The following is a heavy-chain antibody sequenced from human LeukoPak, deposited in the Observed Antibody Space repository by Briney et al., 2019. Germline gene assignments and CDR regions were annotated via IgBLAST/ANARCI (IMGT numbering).Heavy chain of an antibody. Sequence: PGGSLRLSCAASGFTFSSYEMNWVRQAPGKGLEWVSYISSSGSTIYYADSVKGRFTISRDNAKKSLYLRMNSLRAEDTAVYFCARSGRARRGAFDIWGQGTLVSVSS. D-gene: IGHD3-10*01. J-gene: IGHJ3*02. CDR2: ISSSGSTI. CDR3: ARSGRARRGAFDI. V-gene: IGHV3-48*03. CDR1: GFTFSSYE.